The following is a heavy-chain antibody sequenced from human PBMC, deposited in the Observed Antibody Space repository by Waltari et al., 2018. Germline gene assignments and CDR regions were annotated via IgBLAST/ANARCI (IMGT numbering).Heavy chain of an antibody. V-gene: IGHV4-59*01. J-gene: IGHJ3*02. D-gene: IGHD2-15*01. Sequence: SWIRQPPGKGLEWIGYIYYSGSTNYNPSLKSRVTISVDTSKNQFSLKLDSVTGADTAVYYCASGYCSGGSCYSDAFDIWGQGTMVTVSS. CDR3: ASGYCSGGSCYSDAFDI. CDR2: IYYSGST.